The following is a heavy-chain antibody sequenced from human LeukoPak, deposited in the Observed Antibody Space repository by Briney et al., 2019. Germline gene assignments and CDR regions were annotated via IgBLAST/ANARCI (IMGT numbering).Heavy chain of an antibody. CDR2: RNGGST. CDR1: GFAFDDYG. CDR3: ARGSCSSTSCYTHGY. J-gene: IGHJ4*02. Sequence: GGSLRLSCAASGFAFDDYGMSWVRHAPGKGLEWVSGRNGGSTGYADSLKGRFTISRDNAKNSLYLQMNSLRAEDTAVYYCARGSCSSTSCYTHGYWGQGTLVTVSS. D-gene: IGHD2-2*02. V-gene: IGHV3-20*04.